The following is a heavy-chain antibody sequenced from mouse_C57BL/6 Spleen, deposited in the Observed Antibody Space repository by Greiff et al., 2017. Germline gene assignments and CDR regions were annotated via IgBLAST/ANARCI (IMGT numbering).Heavy chain of an antibody. CDR3: ARENWVYAMGY. D-gene: IGHD4-1*01. CDR1: GYTFTDYN. J-gene: IGHJ4*01. V-gene: IGHV1-18*01. CDR2: INPNNGGT. Sequence: VQLQQSGPELVKPGASVKIPCKASGYTFTDYNMDWVKQSHGKSLEWIGDINPNNGGTIYNQKFKGKATVTVDKSSSTAYMELRSLTSEDTAVYYCARENWVYAMGYWGQGTSVTVSS.